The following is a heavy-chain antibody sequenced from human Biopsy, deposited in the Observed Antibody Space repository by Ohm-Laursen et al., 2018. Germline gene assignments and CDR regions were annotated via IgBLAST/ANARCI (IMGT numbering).Heavy chain of an antibody. Sequence: ASVKVSCKTSGYPFSNYYLFWVRQAPGQGLEWMGRINPNNGATAYAQKFKVRVTMTRDTSMSTVYMELLNLKSDDTAVYYCARMEQPHDYWGQGTLVTVSS. D-gene: IGHD1/OR15-1a*01. V-gene: IGHV1-2*06. J-gene: IGHJ4*02. CDR2: INPNNGAT. CDR1: GYPFSNYY. CDR3: ARMEQPHDY.